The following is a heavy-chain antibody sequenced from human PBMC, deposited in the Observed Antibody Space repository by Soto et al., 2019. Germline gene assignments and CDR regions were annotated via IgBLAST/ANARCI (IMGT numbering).Heavy chain of an antibody. V-gene: IGHV3-33*01. CDR3: ARAIWGRQQLVGPDY. Sequence: XGSLRLSCAASGFTFSSYCMHWVRQAPGKGLEWVAVICYDGSNKYYADSVKGRFTISRDNSKNTLYLQMNSLRAEDTAAYYCARAIWGRQQLVGPDYWGQGTLVTVSS. D-gene: IGHD6-13*01. J-gene: IGHJ4*02. CDR2: ICYDGSNK. CDR1: GFTFSSYC.